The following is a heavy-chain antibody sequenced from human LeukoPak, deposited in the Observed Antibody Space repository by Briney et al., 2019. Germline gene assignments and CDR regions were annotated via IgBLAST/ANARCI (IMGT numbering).Heavy chain of an antibody. J-gene: IGHJ6*02. CDR1: GYTFTGYY. D-gene: IGHD5-24*01. CDR2: MNPNSGNT. CDR3: ARGHGDYYYYYGMDV. V-gene: IGHV1-8*02. Sequence: ASVKVSCKASGYTFTGYYMHWVRQAPGQGLEWMGWMNPNSGNTGYAQKFQGRVTMTRNTSISTAYMELSSLRSEDTAVYYCARGHGDYYYYYGMDVWGQGTTVTVSS.